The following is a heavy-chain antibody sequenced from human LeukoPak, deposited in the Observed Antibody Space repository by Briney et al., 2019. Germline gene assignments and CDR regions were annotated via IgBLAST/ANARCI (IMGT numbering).Heavy chain of an antibody. Sequence: GGSLGLSCAASGFTFSKYWMHWVRQAPGKGLVWVSRINADGNSTSYADSVRGRFTISRDNAKNTLYLQMNSLRDEDTALYYCALLPPDALDIWGQGTVVTVSS. CDR3: ALLPPDALDI. V-gene: IGHV3-74*01. CDR2: INADGNST. J-gene: IGHJ3*02. CDR1: GFTFSKYW. D-gene: IGHD3-22*01.